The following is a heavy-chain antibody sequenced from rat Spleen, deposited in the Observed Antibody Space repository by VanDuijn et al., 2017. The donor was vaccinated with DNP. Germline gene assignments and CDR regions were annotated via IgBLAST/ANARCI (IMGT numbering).Heavy chain of an antibody. V-gene: IGHV5-22*01. CDR1: GFTVSDYY. CDR3: ARRGYKNSWYFDF. Sequence: EVQLVESGGGLVQPGRSLKLSCAASGFTVSDYYMAWIRQAPKKGLEWVASISYEGSSAYYGDSVKGRFTISRDNAKSTLYLQMNSLRSEDTATYLCARRGYKNSWYFDFWGPGTMVTVSS. D-gene: IGHD1-4*01. CDR2: ISYEGSSA. J-gene: IGHJ1*01.